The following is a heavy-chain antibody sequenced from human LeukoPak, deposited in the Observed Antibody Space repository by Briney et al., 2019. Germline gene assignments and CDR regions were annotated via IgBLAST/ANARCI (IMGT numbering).Heavy chain of an antibody. J-gene: IGHJ4*02. Sequence: GGSLRLSCTASGFTFGDYAMSCIRQAPGKGLEGVGFIRSKAYGETADYAASVKGRFTISRDDSQAIAYPQMNSLKTEDTAVYHCTRDRGAYNLYDYWGQGTLVTVSS. CDR3: TRDRGAYNLYDY. CDR1: GFTFGDYA. CDR2: IRSKAYGETA. V-gene: IGHV3-49*03. D-gene: IGHD1-1*01.